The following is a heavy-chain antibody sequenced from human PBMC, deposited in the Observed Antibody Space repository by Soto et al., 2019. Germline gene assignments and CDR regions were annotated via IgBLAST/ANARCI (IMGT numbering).Heavy chain of an antibody. J-gene: IGHJ3*02. V-gene: IGHV1-2*02. D-gene: IGHD3-3*01. CDR2: INPATGAA. CDR3: ARGGGVGVAGSAAFDM. Sequence: QLHLVQSGAVVKKPGASVTVSCSASGYPVTAYYMHWARQAPGRGLEWMGGINPATGAAKYTQTFQGRVTITRDTSTSTVFMELSGLTSEDTAVFYCARGGGVGVAGSAAFDMWGQGTLVTVSS. CDR1: GYPVTAYY.